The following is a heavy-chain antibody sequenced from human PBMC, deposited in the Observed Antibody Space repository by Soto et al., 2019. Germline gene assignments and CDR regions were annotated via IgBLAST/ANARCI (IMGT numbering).Heavy chain of an antibody. V-gene: IGHV3-23*01. CDR3: AKGVSSGWSLYYYGMDV. J-gene: IGHJ6*02. CDR1: GFTFSSYA. D-gene: IGHD6-19*01. Sequence: PGGSLRLSCAASGFTFSSYAMSWVRQAPGKGLEWVSAISGSGGSTYYADSVKGRFTISRDNSKNTLYLQMNSLRAEDTAVYYCAKGVSSGWSLYYYGMDVWGQGTTVTVSS. CDR2: ISGSGGST.